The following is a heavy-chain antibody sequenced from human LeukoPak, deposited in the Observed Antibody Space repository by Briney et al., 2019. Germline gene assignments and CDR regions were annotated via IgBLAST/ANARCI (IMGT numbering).Heavy chain of an antibody. CDR1: GFTFSIFA. CDR3: ANAGGVAARALFDH. V-gene: IGHV3-23*01. J-gene: IGHJ4*02. CDR2: ISGSGGST. Sequence: PGGSLRLSCEPSGFTFSIFALIWVPQAPGRGLEWASVISGSGGSTYYADSVKGRFTISRDNSKNTLYLQMNSLRAEDTAVYSCANAGGVAARALFDHWGQGTLVTVSS. D-gene: IGHD6-6*01.